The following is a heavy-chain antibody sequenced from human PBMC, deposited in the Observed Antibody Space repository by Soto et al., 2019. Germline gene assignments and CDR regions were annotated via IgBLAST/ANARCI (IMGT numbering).Heavy chain of an antibody. CDR3: ARSREGGSGSLSGP. D-gene: IGHD3-10*01. J-gene: IGHJ5*02. CDR2: IYYSGST. Sequence: PSETLSLTCTVSGGSISSYYWSWIRQPPGKGLAWIGYIYYSGSTNYNPSLKSRVTISVDTSKNQFSLKLSSVTAADTAVYYCARSREGGSGSLSGPWGQGTQVTVSS. V-gene: IGHV4-59*01. CDR1: GGSISSYY.